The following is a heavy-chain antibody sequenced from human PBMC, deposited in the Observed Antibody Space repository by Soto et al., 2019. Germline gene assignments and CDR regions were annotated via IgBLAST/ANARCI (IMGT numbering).Heavy chain of an antibody. Sequence: QVQLQESGPGLVKPSGTLSLTCAVSGGSISSSNWWSWVRQPPGKGLEWIGEIYHSGSTNYNPSLKSRVTISVDKSKNQFSLKLSSVTAADTAVYYCARGGPAYYYDSSGSGLGWFDPWGQLTLVTVSS. CDR1: GGSISSSNW. D-gene: IGHD3-22*01. V-gene: IGHV4-4*02. CDR2: IYHSGST. J-gene: IGHJ5*02. CDR3: ARGGPAYYYDSSGSGLGWFDP.